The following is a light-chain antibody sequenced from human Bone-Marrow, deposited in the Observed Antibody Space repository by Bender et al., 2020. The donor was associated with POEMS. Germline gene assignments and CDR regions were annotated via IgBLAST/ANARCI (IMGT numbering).Light chain of an antibody. V-gene: IGLV3-10*01. Sequence: SYELTQPPSVSVSPGQTARITCSGEELPKQYAFWYQQKSGQAPVLVIYEDKKRPSGIPERFSGSSSGTMATLIISGAQVEDEADYFCYSTDSSGNLLIFGGGTKLTVL. CDR2: EDK. CDR1: ELPKQY. J-gene: IGLJ2*01. CDR3: YSTDSSGNLLI.